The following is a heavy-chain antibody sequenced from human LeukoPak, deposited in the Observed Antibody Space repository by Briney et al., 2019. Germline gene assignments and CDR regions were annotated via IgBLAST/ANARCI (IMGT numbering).Heavy chain of an antibody. Sequence: SETLSLTCTVSGHSIINSYYWGWIRQPPGKGLEWIGSIYHSGSTYYNPSLKSRLTISVDTSKNQFSLKLNSVTAADTAVYYCARAVDSSGFSCFQHWGQGTLVTVSS. CDR2: IYHSGST. CDR3: ARAVDSSGFSCFQH. J-gene: IGHJ1*01. CDR1: GHSIINSYY. D-gene: IGHD3-22*01. V-gene: IGHV4-38-2*02.